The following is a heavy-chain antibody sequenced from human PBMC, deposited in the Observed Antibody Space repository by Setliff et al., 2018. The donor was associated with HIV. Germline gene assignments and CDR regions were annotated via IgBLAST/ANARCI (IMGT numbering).Heavy chain of an antibody. Sequence: ASVKVSCKASGYTFTDYNIAWLRQAPGQGLEWVGWISTFNGNTDSAQRLQGRVTMTTDTSTSTAYMELRSLRSEARAVYYCASAAYCSGGVCFHRPYCDQWCQGSLVTVSS. CDR3: ASAAYCSGGVCFHRPYCDQ. J-gene: IGHJ4*02. CDR2: ISTFNGNT. V-gene: IGHV1-18*01. CDR1: GYTFTDYN. D-gene: IGHD2-15*01.